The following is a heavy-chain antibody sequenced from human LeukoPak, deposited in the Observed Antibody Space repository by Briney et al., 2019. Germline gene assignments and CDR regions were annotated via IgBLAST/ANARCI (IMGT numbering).Heavy chain of an antibody. V-gene: IGHV1-8*01. D-gene: IGHD3-22*01. Sequence: GASVKISCKASGYTFTSYDINWVRQATGQGLEWMGWMNPNSGNTGYAQKFQGRVTMTRNTSISTAYMELSSLGSEDTAVYYSARGRYDSSGYYPDYWGQVSLVTVSS. J-gene: IGHJ4*02. CDR2: MNPNSGNT. CDR3: ARGRYDSSGYYPDY. CDR1: GYTFTSYD.